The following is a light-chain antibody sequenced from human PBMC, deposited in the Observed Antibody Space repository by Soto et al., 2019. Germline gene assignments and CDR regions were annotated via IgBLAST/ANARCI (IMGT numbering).Light chain of an antibody. CDR2: NVS. CDR1: SSDVGGYNY. CDR3: SSYTSSSILV. J-gene: IGLJ2*01. V-gene: IGLV2-14*01. Sequence: QSALTQPASVSGSPGQSVTISCTGTSSDVGGYNYVSWYQQHPGKAPKLMVYNVSNRPSGVSNRISGSKSGNTASLTISGLQAEDEADYYCSSYTSSSILVFGGGTKVTVL.